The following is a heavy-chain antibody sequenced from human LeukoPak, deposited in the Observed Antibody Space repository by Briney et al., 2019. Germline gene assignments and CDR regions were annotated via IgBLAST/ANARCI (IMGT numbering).Heavy chain of an antibody. CDR2: IIPILGMA. Sequence: ASVKVSCKASGYTFTSYDINWVRQATGQGLEWMGRIIPILGMANYAQKFQGRVTITADKSTSTAYMELSSLRSEDTAVYYCARGSYLLGYYFDYWGQGTLVTVSS. D-gene: IGHD1-26*01. V-gene: IGHV1-69*04. J-gene: IGHJ4*02. CDR1: GYTFTSYD. CDR3: ARGSYLLGYYFDY.